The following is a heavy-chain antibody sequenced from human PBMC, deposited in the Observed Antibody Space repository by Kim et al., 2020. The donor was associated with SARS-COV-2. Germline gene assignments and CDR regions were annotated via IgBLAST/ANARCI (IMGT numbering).Heavy chain of an antibody. D-gene: IGHD1-1*01. CDR3: AKDVVQLVSPTTYGMDV. CDR1: GFTFSSYA. CDR2: IYSGGSST. Sequence: GGSLRLSCAASGFTFSSYAMSWVRQAPGKGLEWVSVIYSGGSSTYYADSVKGRFTISRDNSKNTLYLQRNSLRAEDTAVYYCAKDVVQLVSPTTYGMDVWGQGTTVTVSS. V-gene: IGHV3-23*03. J-gene: IGHJ6*02.